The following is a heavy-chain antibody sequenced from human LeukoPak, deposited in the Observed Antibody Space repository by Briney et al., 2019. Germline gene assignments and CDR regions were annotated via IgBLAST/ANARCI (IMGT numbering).Heavy chain of an antibody. J-gene: IGHJ4*02. CDR1: GFTFSSYN. CDR2: ISTSSSYI. D-gene: IGHD6-19*01. Sequence: GGSLRLSCAASGFTFSSYNMNWVRQAPGRGLEWVSSISTSSSYIYYADSVKGRFTSSRDNSKNTLYLQMNSLRAEDTTVYYCGRGVRIAVAGYIDYWGQGTLVTVSS. CDR3: GRGVRIAVAGYIDY. V-gene: IGHV3-21*01.